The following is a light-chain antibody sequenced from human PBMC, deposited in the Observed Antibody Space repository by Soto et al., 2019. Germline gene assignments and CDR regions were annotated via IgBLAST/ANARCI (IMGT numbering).Light chain of an antibody. CDR1: QSVSRY. CDR3: QQYIAYSYS. CDR2: GAS. V-gene: IGKV3-20*01. J-gene: IGKJ2*01. Sequence: VLTQSPGTLSLSPGERATLSCRASQSVSRYLVWYQQKPGQAPRLLIYGASSRASGIPDRFSGSGSGTDFTLTINRLGPEDSATYYCQQYIAYSYSFGQGTKLEIK.